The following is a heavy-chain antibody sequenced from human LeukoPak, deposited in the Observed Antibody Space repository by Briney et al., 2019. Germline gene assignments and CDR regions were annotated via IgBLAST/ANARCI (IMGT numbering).Heavy chain of an antibody. D-gene: IGHD6-13*01. J-gene: IGHJ4*02. CDR1: GFTFSDYY. Sequence: GGSLRLSCAASGFTFSDYYMSWIRQTPGKGLEWVSYIRCSSGHTEYADSVKGRFTVFRDNAKNSLFLQLNSMRADDTEVYYCARVGSIAAAGTPDYWGQGTLVTVSS. V-gene: IGHV3-11*05. CDR3: ARVGSIAAAGTPDY. CDR2: IRCSSGHT.